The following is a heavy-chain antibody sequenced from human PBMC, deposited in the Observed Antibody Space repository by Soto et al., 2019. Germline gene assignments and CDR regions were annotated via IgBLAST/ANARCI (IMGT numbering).Heavy chain of an antibody. CDR1: GFTVSSNY. J-gene: IGHJ4*02. D-gene: IGHD1-20*01. CDR2: IYSGGST. Sequence: GGSLRLSCAASGFTVSSNYMSWVRQAPGKGLEWVSVIYSGGSTYYADSVKGRFTISIHNSKNTLYLQMNSLRAEDTAVYYCARGPPYTWNVSGGYYFDYWGQGTLVTVSS. V-gene: IGHV3-53*04. CDR3: ARGPPYTWNVSGGYYFDY.